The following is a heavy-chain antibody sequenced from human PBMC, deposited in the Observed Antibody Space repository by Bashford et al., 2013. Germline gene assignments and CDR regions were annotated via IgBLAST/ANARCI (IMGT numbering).Heavy chain of an antibody. J-gene: IGHJ4*02. CDR3: ARAPTNSGSYYYFDY. V-gene: IGHV3-53*01. CDR2: IYSGGST. D-gene: IGHD1-26*01. Sequence: GGSLRLSCAASGVTVSSNYMSWVRQAPGKGLEWVSIIYSGGSTYYADSVKGRFTISRDNSKNTLYLQMDSLRAEDTAVYYCARAPTNSGSYYYFDYWGQGTLVTVSS. CDR1: GVTVSSNY.